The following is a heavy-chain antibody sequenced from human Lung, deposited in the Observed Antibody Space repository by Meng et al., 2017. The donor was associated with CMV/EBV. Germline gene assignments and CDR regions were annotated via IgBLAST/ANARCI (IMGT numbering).Heavy chain of an antibody. D-gene: IGHD2-8*01. Sequence: GGSXRLXXEASGFIVSSTYMSWVRQAPGKGLEWVSVIYSGGTTFKANSVKGRFTISRDNSKNTLFLQMNRLRAEDTAVYYCARSILPNGFDAFDIWCQGTMVTVSS. V-gene: IGHV3-53*01. CDR1: GFIVSSTY. J-gene: IGHJ3*02. CDR3: ARSILPNGFDAFDI. CDR2: IYSGGTT.